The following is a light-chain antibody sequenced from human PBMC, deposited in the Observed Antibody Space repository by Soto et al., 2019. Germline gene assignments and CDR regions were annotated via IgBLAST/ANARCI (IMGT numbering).Light chain of an antibody. CDR1: QSVSSSY. V-gene: IGKV3-20*01. CDR3: QQYHTSPRGFT. J-gene: IGKJ3*01. Sequence: EIVLTQSPGTLSLSPGERATLSCRASQSVSSSYLAWYQQKPGQAPRLLIYGASGRATGIPDRFSGSGSGTDFTLTISRLEPEDCAVYYCQQYHTSPRGFTFGPGTKVDLK. CDR2: GAS.